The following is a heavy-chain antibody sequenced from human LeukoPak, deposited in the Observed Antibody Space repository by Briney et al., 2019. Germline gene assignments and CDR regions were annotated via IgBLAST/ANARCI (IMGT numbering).Heavy chain of an antibody. J-gene: IGHJ5*02. CDR3: ARDNEAFGWFGP. CDR1: GGSISSGSYY. D-gene: IGHD2-8*01. CDR2: IYTSGST. V-gene: IGHV4-61*02. Sequence: PSQTLSLTCTVSGGSISSGSYYWSWIRQPAGKGLEWIGRIYTSGSTNYNPSLKSRVTISVDTSKYQFSLKLSSVTAADTAVYYCARDNEAFGWFGPWGQGTLVTVSS.